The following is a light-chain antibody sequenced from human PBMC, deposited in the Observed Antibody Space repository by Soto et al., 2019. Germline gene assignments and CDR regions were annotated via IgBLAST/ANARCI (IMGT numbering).Light chain of an antibody. CDR1: QNIRTY. Sequence: DIQMTQSPSSLSASGGDRVTVSCRASQNIRTYLNWYQQRPGKAPELLIYAASNLQSGVPSRFSGNGSGTDFTLTISSLQAEDFATYYCQQSYSLPRPFGQGTKVEIE. V-gene: IGKV1-39*01. CDR2: AAS. J-gene: IGKJ1*01. CDR3: QQSYSLPRP.